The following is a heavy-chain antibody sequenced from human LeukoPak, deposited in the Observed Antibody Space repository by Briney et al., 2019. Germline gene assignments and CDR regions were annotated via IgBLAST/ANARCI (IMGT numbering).Heavy chain of an antibody. CDR3: ARGEGRYCSSTCCYQGHYYYGMDV. D-gene: IGHD2-2*01. V-gene: IGHV4-59*01. CDR1: GGSISSYY. Sequence: PSETLSLTCTVSGGSISSYYWSWIRQPPGKGLEWIGYIYYSGSTNYNPSLKSRVTISVDTSKNQFSLKLSSVTAADTAVYYCARGEGRYCSSTCCYQGHYYYGMDVWGQGTTVTVSS. J-gene: IGHJ6*02. CDR2: IYYSGST.